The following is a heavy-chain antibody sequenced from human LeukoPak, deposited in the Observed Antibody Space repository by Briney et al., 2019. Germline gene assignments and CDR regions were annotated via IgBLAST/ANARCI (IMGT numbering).Heavy chain of an antibody. Sequence: GASVKVSCKASGGTFSSYAISWVRQAPGQGLEWMGGIIPIFGTANYAQKFQGRVTITADKSTSTAYMELSSLRSEDTAVCYCARDSVQWMNYDSSGSQNAFDIWGQGTMVTVSS. CDR2: IIPIFGTA. V-gene: IGHV1-69*06. D-gene: IGHD3-22*01. J-gene: IGHJ3*02. CDR1: GGTFSSYA. CDR3: ARDSVQWMNYDSSGSQNAFDI.